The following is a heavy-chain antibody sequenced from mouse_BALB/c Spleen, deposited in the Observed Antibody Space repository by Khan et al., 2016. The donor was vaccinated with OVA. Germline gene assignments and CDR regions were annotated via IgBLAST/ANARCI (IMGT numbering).Heavy chain of an antibody. CDR3: ARNPFAY. V-gene: IGHV1-52*01. CDR2: IDPYDSET. Sequence: QVQLQQPGTELVRPGTSVKLSCKASGYTFTNYWMNWIKQRPEQGLEWIGRIDPYDSETHYNQKFKDKAILTGDKSSNTAYMQLSSLTSEDSAVYYCARNPFAYWGQGTLVTVSA. J-gene: IGHJ3*01. CDR1: GYTFTNYW.